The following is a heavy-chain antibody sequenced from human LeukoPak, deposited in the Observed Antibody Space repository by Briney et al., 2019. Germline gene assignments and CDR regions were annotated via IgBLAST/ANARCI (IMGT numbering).Heavy chain of an antibody. J-gene: IGHJ5*02. CDR3: ARVKGLGYCSGGSCSNWFDP. V-gene: IGHV4-39*07. CDR2: IYYSGST. D-gene: IGHD2-15*01. CDR1: GGSISSSSYY. Sequence: SETLSLTCTVSGGSISSSSYYWGWIRQPPGKGLEWIGSIYYSGSTYYNPSLKSRVTISVDTSKNQFSLKLSSVTAADTAVYYCARVKGLGYCSGGSCSNWFDPWGQGTLVTVSS.